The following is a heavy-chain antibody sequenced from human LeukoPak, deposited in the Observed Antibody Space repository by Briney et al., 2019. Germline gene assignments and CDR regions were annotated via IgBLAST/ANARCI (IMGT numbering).Heavy chain of an antibody. J-gene: IGHJ3*02. D-gene: IGHD3-22*01. V-gene: IGHV3-13*01. Sequence: GGSLRLSCAASGFTFSPYDMHWVRQDPGKRLGWVSAIGTSGDTYYAGSVKGRFTISREDAKNSLYLQMNSLSAGDTAVYYCVREDRGSSGTDAFDIWGQGTMVSVSS. CDR3: VREDRGSSGTDAFDI. CDR2: IGTSGDT. CDR1: GFTFSPYD.